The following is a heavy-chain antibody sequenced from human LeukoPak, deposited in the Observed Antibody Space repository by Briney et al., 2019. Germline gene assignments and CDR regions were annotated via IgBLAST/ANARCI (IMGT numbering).Heavy chain of an antibody. D-gene: IGHD2-2*02. J-gene: IGHJ5*02. CDR3: ARTDCSSTSCYTFAWFDP. CDR2: IIPIFGTA. V-gene: IGHV1-69*05. Sequence: ASVKVSCKASGGTFSSYAIIWVRQAPGQGLEWMGGIIPIFGTANYAQKFQGRVTITTDESTSTAYMELSSLRSEDTAVYYCARTDCSSTSCYTFAWFDPWGQGTLVTVSS. CDR1: GGTFSSYA.